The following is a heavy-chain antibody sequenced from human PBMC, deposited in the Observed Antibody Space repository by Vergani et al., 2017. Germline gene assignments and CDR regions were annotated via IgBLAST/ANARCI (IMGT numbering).Heavy chain of an antibody. CDR2: IIPIFGTA. CDR1: GYTFTGYY. Sequence: QVQLVQSVTEVEKPGASVKVSCKASGYTFTGYYIHWVRQAPGQALEWMGWIIPIFGTANYAQKFQGRVTITADESTSTAYMELSSLRSEDTAVYYCARTYYYDSSGPRVTRILDLNWFDPWGQGTLVTVSS. CDR3: ARTYYYDSSGPRVTRILDLNWFDP. V-gene: IGHV1-69*01. D-gene: IGHD3-22*01. J-gene: IGHJ5*02.